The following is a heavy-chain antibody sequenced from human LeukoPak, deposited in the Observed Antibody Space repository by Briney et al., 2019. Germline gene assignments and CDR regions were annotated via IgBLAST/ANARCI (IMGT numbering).Heavy chain of an antibody. V-gene: IGHV4-34*01. D-gene: IGHD2-15*01. Sequence: SETLSLTCAVYGGSFSGYYWSWIRQPPGKGLEWIGEINHSGSTNYNPSLKSRVTISVDTSKDQFSLKLSSVTAADTAVYYCASSSSGGSCYEGWGQGTLVTVSS. CDR1: GGSFSGYY. CDR2: INHSGST. CDR3: ASSSSGGSCYEG. J-gene: IGHJ4*02.